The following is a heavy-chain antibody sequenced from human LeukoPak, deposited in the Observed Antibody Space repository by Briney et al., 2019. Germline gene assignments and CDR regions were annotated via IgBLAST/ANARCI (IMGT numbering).Heavy chain of an antibody. CDR2: IYPGDSDT. J-gene: IGHJ4*02. Sequence: GESPKISCKGSGYSFANYWIGWVRQMPGKGLEWMGIIYPGDSDTRYSPSFQGQVTISADKSISTAYLQWSSLKASDTAIYYCARTGYSSGWYGGFDYWGQGTLVTVSS. V-gene: IGHV5-51*01. D-gene: IGHD6-19*01. CDR1: GYSFANYW. CDR3: ARTGYSSGWYGGFDY.